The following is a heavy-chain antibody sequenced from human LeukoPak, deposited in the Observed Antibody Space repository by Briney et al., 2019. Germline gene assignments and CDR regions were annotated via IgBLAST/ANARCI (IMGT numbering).Heavy chain of an antibody. CDR2: INPNSGGT. D-gene: IGHD3-10*01. J-gene: IGHJ5*02. V-gene: IGHV1-2*02. CDR3: ARSPYPYGSGSYYRFDP. Sequence: EASVKVSCKASGYTFTGFYMHWVRQAPGQGLEWMGWINPNSGGTNYAQKFQGRVTMTRDTSISTAYMELSRLRSDDTAVYYCARSPYPYGSGSYYRFDPWGQGTLVTVSS. CDR1: GYTFTGFY.